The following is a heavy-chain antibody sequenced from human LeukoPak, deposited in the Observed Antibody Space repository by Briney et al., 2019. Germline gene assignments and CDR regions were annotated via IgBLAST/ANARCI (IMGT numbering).Heavy chain of an antibody. V-gene: IGHV3-74*01. Sequence: PGGSLRLSCAASGFTFSSYWMHWVRQAPGKGLVWVSRINSDGSSTRYADSVKGRFTISRDNAKNTLYLQMNSLRAEDTAVYYCARERVGATGDYWGQGTLVTVSS. D-gene: IGHD1-26*01. CDR2: INSDGSST. J-gene: IGHJ4*02. CDR1: GFTFSSYW. CDR3: ARERVGATGDY.